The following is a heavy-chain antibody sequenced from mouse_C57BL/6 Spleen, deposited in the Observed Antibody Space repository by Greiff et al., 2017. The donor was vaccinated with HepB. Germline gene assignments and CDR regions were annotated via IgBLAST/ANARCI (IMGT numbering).Heavy chain of an antibody. CDR3: VRGKDGYYDY. D-gene: IGHD2-3*01. CDR1: GFSFNTYA. Sequence: EGQAVESGGGLVQPKGSLKLSCAASGFSFNTYAMNWVRQAPGKGLEWVALIRSKSNNYATYYADSVKDRFTISRDDSESMLYLQMNNLKTEDTAMYYCVRGKDGYYDYWGQGTTLTVSS. J-gene: IGHJ2*01. CDR2: IRSKSNNYAT. V-gene: IGHV10-1*01.